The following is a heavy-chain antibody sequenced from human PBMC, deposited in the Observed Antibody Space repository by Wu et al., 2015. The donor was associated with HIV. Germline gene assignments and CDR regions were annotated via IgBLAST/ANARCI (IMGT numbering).Heavy chain of an antibody. J-gene: IGHJ4*02. CDR2: ISTYNGRT. CDR1: DHSLTNYG. D-gene: IGHD3-22*01. Sequence: QVQLVQSGAELRKPGSSVRVSCKASDHSLTNYGITWVRQAPGQGLEWMGWISTYNGRTNYAQQFQGRLTVTIDIATTTAYMELTSLTSDDTAMYFCARGHYFDSSSSPMYWGPGTRVTVSS. V-gene: IGHV1-18*01. CDR3: ARGHYFDSSSSPMY.